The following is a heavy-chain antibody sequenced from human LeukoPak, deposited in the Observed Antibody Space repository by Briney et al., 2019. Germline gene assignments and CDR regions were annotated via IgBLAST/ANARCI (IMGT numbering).Heavy chain of an antibody. J-gene: IGHJ4*02. CDR3: ARERGAGLSSSWVDY. Sequence: GGSLRLSCAASGFTFSSYWMSWVRQAPGMGLEWVANIKQDGSAKYYVDSVRGRFTISRDNAKNSLYLQMNSLRAEDTAVYYCARERGAGLSSSWVDYWGQGTLVTVSS. CDR1: GFTFSSYW. D-gene: IGHD6-13*01. V-gene: IGHV3-7*01. CDR2: IKQDGSAK.